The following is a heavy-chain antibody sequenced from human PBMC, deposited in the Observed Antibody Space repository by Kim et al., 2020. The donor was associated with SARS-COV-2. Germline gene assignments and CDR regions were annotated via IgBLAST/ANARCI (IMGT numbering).Heavy chain of an antibody. V-gene: IGHV4-34*01. Sequence: SETLSLTCVVYGGSFSGYYWSWIRQPPGKGLEWIGEINHSGSTNYNPSLKSRVTISVDTSKNQFSLKLSSVTAADTALYYWARSPKSLDFSGNHDYWGQGTLVTVSS. CDR3: ARSPKSLDFSGNHDY. CDR2: INHSGST. CDR1: GGSFSGYY. J-gene: IGHJ4*02.